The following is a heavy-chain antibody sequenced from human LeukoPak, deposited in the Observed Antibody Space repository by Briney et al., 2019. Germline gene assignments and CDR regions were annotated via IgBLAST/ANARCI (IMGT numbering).Heavy chain of an antibody. J-gene: IGHJ4*02. Sequence: QPGGSLRLSCAASGFTFSSYSMNWVRQAPRKGLEWVSYISSSSSTIYYADSVKGRFTISRDNAKNSLYLQMNSLRAEDTAVYYCARPLAIGTSPAFDYWGQGTLVTVSS. CDR3: ARPLAIGTSPAFDY. CDR2: ISSSSSTI. CDR1: GFTFSSYS. V-gene: IGHV3-48*01. D-gene: IGHD1-1*01.